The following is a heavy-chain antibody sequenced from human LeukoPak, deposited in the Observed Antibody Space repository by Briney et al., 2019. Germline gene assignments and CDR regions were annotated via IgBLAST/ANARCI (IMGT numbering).Heavy chain of an antibody. J-gene: IGHJ4*02. CDR3: ARCDNINFFDY. V-gene: IGHV4-39*07. D-gene: IGHD1-14*01. Sequence: SETLSLTCTVSGGSISSSSYYWGWIRQPPGKGLEWIGSIYYSGSTYYNPSLKSRVTISVDKSNNQFSLEMTSVTAADTAIYYCARCDNINFFDYWGQGILVTVSS. CDR1: GGSISSSSYY. CDR2: IYYSGST.